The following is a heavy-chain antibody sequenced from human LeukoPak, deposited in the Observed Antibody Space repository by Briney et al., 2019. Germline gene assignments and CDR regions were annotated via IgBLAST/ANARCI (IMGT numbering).Heavy chain of an antibody. J-gene: IGHJ5*01. V-gene: IGHV4-4*07. CDR2: VYASGTT. D-gene: IGHD2-21*01. Sequence: SATLSLTCTVSGASFSTYFWSWIRQPAGKRMEWIGRVYASGTTYYNPSLRSRVTLSIDTSKNQFSLSLNSVTAADTAVYYCAKTHCGGGSCDKFDSWGQGILVTVSS. CDR3: AKTHCGGGSCDKFDS. CDR1: GASFSTYF.